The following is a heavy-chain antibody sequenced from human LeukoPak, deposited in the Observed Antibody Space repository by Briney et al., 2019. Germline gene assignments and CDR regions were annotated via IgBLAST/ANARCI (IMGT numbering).Heavy chain of an antibody. CDR2: IKQDGSGK. CDR1: GFTFSSYW. D-gene: IGHD5-12*01. J-gene: IGHJ4*02. V-gene: IGHV3-7*01. Sequence: GGSLRLSCAASGFTFSSYWMNWVRQAPGEGLEWVAKIKQDGSGKYYVDSVRGRFTLSRDNAKNSLYLQMNSLTAGDTAVDYCVRGSRLDSGYEYYFDYWGQGTLVTVSS. CDR3: VRGSRLDSGYEYYFDY.